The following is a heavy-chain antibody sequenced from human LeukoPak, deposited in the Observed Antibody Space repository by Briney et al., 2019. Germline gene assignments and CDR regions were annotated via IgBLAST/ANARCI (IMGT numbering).Heavy chain of an antibody. J-gene: IGHJ4*02. D-gene: IGHD6-25*01. CDR1: GGSISSYY. CDR2: IYYSGST. V-gene: IGHV4-59*08. CDR3: ARLRSAHTPFDY. Sequence: SETLSLTCTVSGGSISSYYWSWLRQPPGKGLEWIGYIYYSGSTNYNPSLKSRVTISVDTPKNQFSLKLSSVTAADTAVYYCARLRSAHTPFDYWGQGTLVTVSS.